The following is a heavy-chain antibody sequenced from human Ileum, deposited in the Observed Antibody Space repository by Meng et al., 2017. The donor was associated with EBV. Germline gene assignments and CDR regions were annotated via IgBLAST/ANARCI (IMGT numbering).Heavy chain of an antibody. CDR2: IYHSGST. CDR1: GGSSSSSNW. J-gene: IGHJ4*02. V-gene: IGHV4-4*02. Sequence: VQLQESGPGRVKPSGTLSLTCAVSGGSSSSSNWWRWVRQPPGKGLEWIGEIYHSGSTNYNPSLKSRVTMSVDKSKNQFSLNLSSVTAADTAVYYCARVGQWLPIDYWGQGTLVTVSS. CDR3: ARVGQWLPIDY. D-gene: IGHD6-19*01.